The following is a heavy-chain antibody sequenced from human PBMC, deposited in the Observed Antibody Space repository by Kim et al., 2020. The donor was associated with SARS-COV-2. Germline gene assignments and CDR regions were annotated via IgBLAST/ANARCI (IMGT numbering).Heavy chain of an antibody. CDR3: ARVHYDYVWGSPDY. CDR1: GFTFSTYA. D-gene: IGHD3-16*01. CDR2: IRGGVTNT. J-gene: IGHJ4*02. V-gene: IGHV3-23*01. Sequence: GGSLRLSCAASGFTFSTYAMSWVRQAPGKGLEWVSTIRGGVTNTYYADSVKGRFTISRDNSKNTVYLQMNSLRAEDTAVYYCARVHYDYVWGSPDYWGQGTLVTVSS.